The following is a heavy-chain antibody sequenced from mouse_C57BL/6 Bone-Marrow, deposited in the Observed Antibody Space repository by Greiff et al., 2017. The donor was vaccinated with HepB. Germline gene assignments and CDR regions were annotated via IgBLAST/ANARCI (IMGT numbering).Heavy chain of an antibody. V-gene: IGHV2-2*01. CDR3: ARNYPMDSNYVFYAMDY. CDR2: IWSGGST. J-gene: IGHJ4*01. D-gene: IGHD2-5*01. CDR1: GFSLTSYG. Sequence: QVQLKQSGPGLVQPSQSLSITCTVSGFSLTSYGVHWVRQSPGKGLEWLGVIWSGGSTDYNAAFISRLSLSKDNSKSQVFFKMNSLQADDTAIYYCARNYPMDSNYVFYAMDYWGQGTSVTVSS.